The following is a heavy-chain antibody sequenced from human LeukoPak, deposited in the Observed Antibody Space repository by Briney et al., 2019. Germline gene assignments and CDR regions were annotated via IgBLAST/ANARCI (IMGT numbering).Heavy chain of an antibody. Sequence: GGSLRLSFAASGFTFTNYWMSWVRQAPGKGLELVANIKQDGSEKYYVDSVKGRFTVSRDNALNSLYLQMNSLRVEDTAVYYCARGRIAVAGTYIPSNWGLHLYYMDVWGKGTTVTVSS. CDR3: ARGRIAVAGTYIPSNWGLHLYYMDV. D-gene: IGHD6-19*01. V-gene: IGHV3-7*01. CDR2: IKQDGSEK. J-gene: IGHJ6*03. CDR1: GFTFTNYW.